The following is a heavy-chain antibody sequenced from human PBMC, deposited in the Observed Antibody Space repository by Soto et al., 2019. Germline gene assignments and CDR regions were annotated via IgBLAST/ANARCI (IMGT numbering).Heavy chain of an antibody. Sequence: SETLSLTCTVSGDSISSGNKYWSWIRQPPGKDLEWIGYIYSSGSTYYNPSLKSRLSISLHTSDNQFSLKFDSVTDADSAVYCCARVPSPFDYYYAMDVWGHGTTVTVSS. CDR2: IYSSGST. V-gene: IGHV4-30-4*01. J-gene: IGHJ6*02. D-gene: IGHD3-16*01. CDR1: GDSISSGNKY. CDR3: ARVPSPFDYYYAMDV.